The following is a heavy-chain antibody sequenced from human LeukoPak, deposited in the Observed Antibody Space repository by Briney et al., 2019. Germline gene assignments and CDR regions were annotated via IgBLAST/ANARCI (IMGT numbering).Heavy chain of an antibody. CDR2: IYHSGST. D-gene: IGHD4-17*01. CDR1: GGSISSNNW. V-gene: IGHV4-4*02. Sequence: PSETLSLTCAVSGGSISSNNWWSWVRQPPGKGLEWIADIYHSGSTNYSPSLNSRVTMSVDTSKNQFSLKLSSVTAADTAVYYCARGSRSLGVTTVTRGFDYWGQGTLVTVSS. J-gene: IGHJ4*02. CDR3: ARGSRSLGVTTVTRGFDY.